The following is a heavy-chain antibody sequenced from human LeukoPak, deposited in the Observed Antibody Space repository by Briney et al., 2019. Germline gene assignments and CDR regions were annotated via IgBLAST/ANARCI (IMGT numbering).Heavy chain of an antibody. CDR2: ISHVGGT. V-gene: IGHV3-23*01. D-gene: IGHD3-22*01. CDR3: AKDREYDDSCDYNG. CDR1: AFTFSDYA. Sequence: GGFLRLSCAASAFTFSDYAMSWVRQAPEKGLEWVSTISHVGGTYYADSVRGRFTVSRDDSKNMVYLQMDSLRAEDTAVYYCAKDREYDDSCDYNGWGQGTLVTVSS. J-gene: IGHJ4*02.